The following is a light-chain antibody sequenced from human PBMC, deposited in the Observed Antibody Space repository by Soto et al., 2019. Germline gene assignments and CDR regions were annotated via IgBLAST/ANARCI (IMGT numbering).Light chain of an antibody. V-gene: IGKV1-5*03. CDR1: QTISSW. Sequence: DIQMTQSPSTLSGSVGDRVTITCRASQTISSWLAWYQQKPGKAPKLLIYKASTLKSGVPSRFRGSGSGTEFTLTISSLQPDDFATYYCQRYSSYSEAFGQGTKVDIK. J-gene: IGKJ1*01. CDR3: QRYSSYSEA. CDR2: KAS.